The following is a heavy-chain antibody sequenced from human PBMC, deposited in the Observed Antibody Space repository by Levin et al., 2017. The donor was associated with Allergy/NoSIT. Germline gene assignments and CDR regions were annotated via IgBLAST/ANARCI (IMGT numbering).Heavy chain of an antibody. CDR3: ARALIVGATSGGDY. V-gene: IGHV3-74*01. Sequence: GGSLRLSCAASGFTFSNYWMHWVRQTPGKGLVWVSRTNTDGSTTNYADSVKGRFTISRDNAKNTLYLQMNSLRAEDTAVYYCARALIVGATSGGDYWGQGTLDTVSS. D-gene: IGHD1-26*01. CDR1: GFTFSNYW. CDR2: TNTDGSTT. J-gene: IGHJ4*02.